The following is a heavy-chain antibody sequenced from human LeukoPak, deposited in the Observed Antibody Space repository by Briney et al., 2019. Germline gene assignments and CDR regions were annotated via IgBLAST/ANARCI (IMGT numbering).Heavy chain of an antibody. CDR1: GYSFTSYW. J-gene: IGHJ4*02. CDR3: ARRSREVVAATESLFDY. Sequence: RGESLKISCKGSGYSFTSYWIGWVRQMPGKGLEWMGIIYPGDSDTRYSPSFQGQVTISADKSISTAYLQWSSLKASDTAMYYCARRSREVVAATESLFDYWGQGTLVTVSS. V-gene: IGHV5-51*01. CDR2: IYPGDSDT. D-gene: IGHD2-15*01.